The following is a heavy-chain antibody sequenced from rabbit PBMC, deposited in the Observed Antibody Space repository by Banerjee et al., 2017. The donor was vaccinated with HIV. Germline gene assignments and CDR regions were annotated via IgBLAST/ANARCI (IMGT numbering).Heavy chain of an antibody. CDR3: ASANYDDYGGYFNL. D-gene: IGHD2-1*01. CDR2: ITYGGSA. Sequence: LEESGGGLVKPEGSLTLTCKASGFDFSSNAICWVRQAPGKGLEWIGYITYGGSAYYASWVKGRFTISRDNAQNTVFLQMTSLTAADTATYFCASANYDDYGGYFNLWGPGTLVTVS. V-gene: IGHV1S47*01. J-gene: IGHJ4*01. CDR1: GFDFSSNA.